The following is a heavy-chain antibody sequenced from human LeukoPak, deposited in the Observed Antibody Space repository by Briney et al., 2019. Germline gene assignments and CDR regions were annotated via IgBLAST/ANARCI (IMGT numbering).Heavy chain of an antibody. CDR2: IYYSGST. J-gene: IGHJ4*02. D-gene: IGHD3-16*01. CDR1: GGSISSGSYY. CDR3: ARTGLDESMITFGGVTGFDY. Sequence: SETLSLTCTVSGGSISSGSYYWSWIRQHPGKGLEWIGYIYYSGSTYYNPSLKSRVTISVDTSKNQFSLKLSSVTAADTAVYYCARTGLDESMITFGGVTGFDYWGQGTLVTVSS. V-gene: IGHV4-31*03.